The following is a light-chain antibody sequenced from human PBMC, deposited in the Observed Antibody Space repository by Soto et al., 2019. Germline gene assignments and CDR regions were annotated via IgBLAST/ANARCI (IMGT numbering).Light chain of an antibody. CDR3: QSYDNSLTHVV. V-gene: IGLV1-40*01. Sequence: QSVLTQPPSVSGAPGQRVTIPCTGSSSNIGSFYDVHWYQQLPGTVPKLLIYGDNNRPSGVPDRFSGSKSGTAASLAITGLQAADEADYYCQSYDNSLTHVVFGGGTTLSVL. CDR2: GDN. CDR1: SSNIGSFYD. J-gene: IGLJ2*01.